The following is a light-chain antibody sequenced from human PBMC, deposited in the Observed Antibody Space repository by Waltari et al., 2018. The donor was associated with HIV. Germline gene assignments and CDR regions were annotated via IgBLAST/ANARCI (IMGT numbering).Light chain of an antibody. CDR3: CSYAGSYSFL. CDR2: DVS. Sequence: QSALTQPRSVSGSPGQAVTISCTGTSSDVGGYNYVSWYQQHPGKSPKVIIYDVSKCPSGVPDRFSGSKSGNTASLTISGLQAEDEADYYCCSYAGSYSFLFGGGTHLTVL. CDR1: SSDVGGYNY. J-gene: IGLJ3*02. V-gene: IGLV2-11*01.